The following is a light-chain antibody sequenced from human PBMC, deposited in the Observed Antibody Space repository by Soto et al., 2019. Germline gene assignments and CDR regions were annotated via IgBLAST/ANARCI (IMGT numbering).Light chain of an antibody. V-gene: IGKV3-20*01. Sequence: EVVLTQFPGTLSLSPGERATLSCRASQVVGKNYLAWYQQKPGQAPRLLIYTASTRATGIPDRFSGGGSGTDFTLTISRLEPEDFAVYYCQQYGSAPRTFGQGTKVEVK. CDR2: TAS. CDR3: QQYGSAPRT. CDR1: QVVGKNY. J-gene: IGKJ1*01.